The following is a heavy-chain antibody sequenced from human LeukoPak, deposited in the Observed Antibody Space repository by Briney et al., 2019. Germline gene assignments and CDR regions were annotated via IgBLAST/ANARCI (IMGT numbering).Heavy chain of an antibody. CDR1: GVSISSSYSY. D-gene: IGHD5-18*01. V-gene: IGHV4-39*02. Sequence: PSETLSLTCTVSGVSISSSYSYWGWIRQPPGMGLEWIGSIYYTGNTYYNASLKSQVSISIDTSKNQFSLKLTSVTAADTAVYYCARDQYSYTPYNWFDPWGQGTLVTVSS. CDR2: IYYTGNT. J-gene: IGHJ5*02. CDR3: ARDQYSYTPYNWFDP.